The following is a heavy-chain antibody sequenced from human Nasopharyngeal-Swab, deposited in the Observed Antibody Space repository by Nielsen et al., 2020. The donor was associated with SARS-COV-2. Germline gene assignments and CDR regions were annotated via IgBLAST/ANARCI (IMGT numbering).Heavy chain of an antibody. CDR1: GESFSGHY. V-gene: IGHV4-34*01. CDR2: ISHSGST. J-gene: IGHJ4*02. D-gene: IGHD5/OR15-5a*01. CDR3: ARITPSTHNPDY. Sequence: SETLSLTCAVYGESFSGHYWTWIRQPPGKGLEWIGEISHSGSTTYNSSLKSRLAMSVDTSKNQFSLKLNSVTAADTAVYYCARITPSTHNPDYWGQGILVTVSS.